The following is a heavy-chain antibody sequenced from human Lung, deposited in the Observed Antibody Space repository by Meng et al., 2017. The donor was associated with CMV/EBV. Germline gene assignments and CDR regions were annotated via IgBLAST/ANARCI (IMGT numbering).Heavy chain of an antibody. D-gene: IGHD3-3*01. J-gene: IGHJ6*02. CDR1: GGFISSYY. CDR3: ARGEYYDFWSGYSYYYYYGMDV. CDR2: IYYSGST. V-gene: IGHV4-59*01. Sequence: GSLRLXXTVSGGFISSYYWSWIRQPPGKGLEWIGYIYYSGSTNYNPSLKSRVTISVDTSKNQFYRKLSSVTAADTAVYYCARGEYYDFWSGYSYYYYYGMDVWGQRTTVTVSS.